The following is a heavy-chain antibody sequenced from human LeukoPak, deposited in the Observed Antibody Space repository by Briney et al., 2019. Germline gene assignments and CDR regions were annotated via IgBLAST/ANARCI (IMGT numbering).Heavy chain of an antibody. CDR1: GGTFSKYA. J-gene: IGHJ4*02. CDR2: IIPMFGIE. Sequence: SVKVSCKASGGTFSKYAISWVRQAPGQRLEWMGRIIPMFGIEDFAQQFQGRVTITTDESTSTAYLELSSLRSEDTAMYYCATDEQARFSPFDYWGQGTLITVSS. CDR3: ATDEQARFSPFDY. D-gene: IGHD1/OR15-1a*01. V-gene: IGHV1-69*05.